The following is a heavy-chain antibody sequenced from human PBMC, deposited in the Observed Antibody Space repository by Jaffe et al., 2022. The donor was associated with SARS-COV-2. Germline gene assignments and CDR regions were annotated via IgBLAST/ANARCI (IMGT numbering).Heavy chain of an antibody. V-gene: IGHV3-74*01. D-gene: IGHD2-21*02. CDR1: EFTFSSYW. Sequence: EVQLVESGGGLVQPGGSLRLSCVASEFTFSSYWMHWVRQAPGKGLVWVSRISNDESSTAYADSVKGRFTISRDNAKNTLYLQMNSLRVEDTAVYYCARGRALSNRGGDCYLDYWGQGTLVTVSS. CDR3: ARGRALSNRGGDCYLDY. CDR2: ISNDESST. J-gene: IGHJ4*02.